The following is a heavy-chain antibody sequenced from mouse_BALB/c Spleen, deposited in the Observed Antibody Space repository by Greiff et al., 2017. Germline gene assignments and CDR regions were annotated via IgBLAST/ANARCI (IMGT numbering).Heavy chain of an antibody. CDR3: ARHFPYGNWFAY. Sequence: EVKLVESGGGLVKPGGSLKLSCAASGFAFSSYDMSWVRQTPEKRLEWVAYISSGGGSTYYPDTVKGRFTISRDNAKNTLYLQMSSLKSEDTAMYYCARHFPYGNWFAYWGQGTLVTVSA. V-gene: IGHV5-12-1*01. CDR2: ISSGGGST. D-gene: IGHD2-1*01. J-gene: IGHJ3*01. CDR1: GFAFSSYD.